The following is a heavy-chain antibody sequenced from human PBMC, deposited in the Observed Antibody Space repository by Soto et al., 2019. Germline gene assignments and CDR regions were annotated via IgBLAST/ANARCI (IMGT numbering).Heavy chain of an antibody. CDR3: ARDRGYDAHDYYYNAMDV. J-gene: IGHJ6*02. CDR2: IRGFSPYT. V-gene: IGHV3-21*01. Sequence: LRLSCISSGFTFRTYTMNWVRQAPGKGLEWVSGIRGFSPYTFYAESVKGRFTISRDNAKNSVFLQMDSLRAEDTAVYYCARDRGYDAHDYYYNAMDVWGQGTTVTVSS. D-gene: IGHD3-10*01. CDR1: GFTFRTYT.